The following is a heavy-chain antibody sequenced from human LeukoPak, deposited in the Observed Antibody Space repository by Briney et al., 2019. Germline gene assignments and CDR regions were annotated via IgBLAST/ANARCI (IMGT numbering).Heavy chain of an antibody. J-gene: IGHJ5*02. CDR2: INPSGGIT. V-gene: IGHV1-46*01. CDR3: ARGGVGATTYVWFDP. Sequence: ASVKVSCKASGYTFTNYYIHWVRQAPGQRLECMGIINPSGGITSYAQKFQGRVTMTTDMSTSTVYMELSSLRYEDTAVYYCARGGVGATTYVWFDPWGQGTLVTVSS. D-gene: IGHD1-26*01. CDR1: GYTFTNYY.